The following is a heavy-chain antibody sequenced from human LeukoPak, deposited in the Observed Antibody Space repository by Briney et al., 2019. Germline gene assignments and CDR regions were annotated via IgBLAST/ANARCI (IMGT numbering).Heavy chain of an antibody. CDR1: GGSISSSSYY. Sequence: SETLSLTCTVSGGSISSSSYYWGWIRQPPGKGLEWIGSIYYSGSTYYNPSLKSRVTISVDTSKNQFSLKLSSVTAADTAVYYCARSVDTAMDHFDYWGQGTLVTVSS. J-gene: IGHJ4*02. V-gene: IGHV4-39*07. CDR3: ARSVDTAMDHFDY. CDR2: IYYSGST. D-gene: IGHD5-18*01.